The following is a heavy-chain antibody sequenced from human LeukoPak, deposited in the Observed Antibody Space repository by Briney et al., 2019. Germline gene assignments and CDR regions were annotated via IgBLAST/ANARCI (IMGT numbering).Heavy chain of an antibody. CDR2: IYYSGST. CDR1: GGSISSGGYY. Sequence: SQTLSLTCTVSGGSISSGGYYWSWIRQHPGKGLEWIGYIYYSGSTYYNPSLKSRVTISVDTSKNQFSLKLSSVTAADTAVYYCARVVGNSYGPNWFAPWGQGTLVTVSS. CDR3: ARVVGNSYGPNWFAP. D-gene: IGHD5-18*01. V-gene: IGHV4-31*03. J-gene: IGHJ5*02.